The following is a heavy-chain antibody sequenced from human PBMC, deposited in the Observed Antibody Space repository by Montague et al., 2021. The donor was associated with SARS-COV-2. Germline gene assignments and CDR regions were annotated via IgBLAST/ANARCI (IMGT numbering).Heavy chain of an antibody. D-gene: IGHD6-19*01. Sequence: SETLSLTCAVSGASISSSHWWSWIRQPPGKGLEWMGEIYHTGSTNYNPSLKSRVTISVDKSKNQFSLKLSSVTAADTAVYFCARAPIVVSGKNASDIWGQGTMVTVSS. CDR2: IYHTGST. J-gene: IGHJ3*02. V-gene: IGHV4-4*02. CDR3: ARAPIVVSGKNASDI. CDR1: GASISSSHW.